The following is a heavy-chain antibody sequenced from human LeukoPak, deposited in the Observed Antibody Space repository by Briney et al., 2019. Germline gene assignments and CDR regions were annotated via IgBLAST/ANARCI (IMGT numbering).Heavy chain of an antibody. Sequence: GRSLRLSCAVYGFIFTTFFMSCVRQLEGRLLGWVSSIKHEGSEKYYVDSVRGRFTISRDNTMNSLYLQMSSLRAEDTAVYYCATDRGWRTSGYYLYYFEYWGQGTLVTYSS. J-gene: IGHJ4*02. D-gene: IGHD3-3*01. CDR1: GFIFTTFF. V-gene: IGHV3-7*01. CDR3: ATDRGWRTSGYYLYYFEY. CDR2: IKHEGSEK.